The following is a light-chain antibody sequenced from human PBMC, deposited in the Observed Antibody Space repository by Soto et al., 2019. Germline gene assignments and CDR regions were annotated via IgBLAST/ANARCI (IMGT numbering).Light chain of an antibody. CDR2: PAS. J-gene: IGKJ1*01. V-gene: IGKV1-9*01. CDR1: QGIGSY. Sequence: DIQLTQSPSFLSASVGDRVTITCLSSQGIGSYLAWYQQKPGKAPILLIYPASTLQSGVPSRFSGSGSGTEFTLTISSLQPEDFAAYYCQQLNSYPRTFGQGTKVEIK. CDR3: QQLNSYPRT.